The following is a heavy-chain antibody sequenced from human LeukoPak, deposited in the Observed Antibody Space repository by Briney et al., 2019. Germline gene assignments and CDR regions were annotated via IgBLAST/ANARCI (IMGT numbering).Heavy chain of an antibody. CDR1: GFTFSSYW. CDR3: ARGGSGWDPGDYYYYYMDV. V-gene: IGHV3-7*01. Sequence: QAGGSLRLSCAASGFTFSSYWMSWVRQAPGKGLEWVANIKQDGSEKYYVDSVKGRFTISRDNAKNSLYLQMNSLRAEDTAVYYCARGGSGWDPGDYYYYYMDVWGKGTTVTISS. CDR2: IKQDGSEK. D-gene: IGHD6-19*01. J-gene: IGHJ6*03.